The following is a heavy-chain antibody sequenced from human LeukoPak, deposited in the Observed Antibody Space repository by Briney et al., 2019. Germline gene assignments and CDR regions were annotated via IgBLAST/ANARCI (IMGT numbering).Heavy chain of an antibody. V-gene: IGHV1-46*01. CDR1: GYTFTSYY. CDR2: INPSGGST. D-gene: IGHD6-13*01. CDR3: ARVGGSSWYQWYFDL. J-gene: IGHJ2*01. Sequence: ASVKVSCKASGYTFTSYYMHWVRLAPGQGLEWMGIINPSGGSTSYAQKFQGRVTMTRDTSTSTVYMELSSLRSEDTAVYYCARVGGSSWYQWYFDLWGRGTLVTVSS.